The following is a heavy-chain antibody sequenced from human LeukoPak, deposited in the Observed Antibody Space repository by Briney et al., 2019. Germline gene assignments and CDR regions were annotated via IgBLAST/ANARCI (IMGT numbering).Heavy chain of an antibody. J-gene: IGHJ5*02. D-gene: IGHD3-10*01. CDR1: GGSISSSSYY. Sequence: KPSETLSLTCTVSGGSISSSSYYWGWIPQPPGKGLEWNGSIYYSGSTYYNPSLKSRVTISVDTSKNQCSLKLSSVPAADTAVYYCARIRITMVRGEGSRPDWFDPWGQGTLVTVSS. CDR3: ARIRITMVRGEGSRPDWFDP. V-gene: IGHV4-39*01. CDR2: IYYSGST.